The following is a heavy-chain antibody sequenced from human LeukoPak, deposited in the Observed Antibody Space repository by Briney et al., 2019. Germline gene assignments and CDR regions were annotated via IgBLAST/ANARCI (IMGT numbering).Heavy chain of an antibody. CDR1: AFTFSSYG. J-gene: IGHJ6*03. D-gene: IGHD5-12*01. CDR2: ISYDGSDK. V-gene: IGHV3-30*03. CDR3: ARAGSRWGYGRYYYYMDV. Sequence: PGGSLRLSCAASAFTFSSYGMHWVRQAPGKGLEWVAVISYDGSDKYYADSVKGRFTISRDNSKNTLYLQMNSLRGDDTAVYYCARAGSRWGYGRYYYYMDVWGKGATVTFSS.